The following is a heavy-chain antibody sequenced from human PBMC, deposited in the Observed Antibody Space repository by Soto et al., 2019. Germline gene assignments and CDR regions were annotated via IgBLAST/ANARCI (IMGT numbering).Heavy chain of an antibody. V-gene: IGHV3-30*18. CDR2: ISYDGSNK. J-gene: IGHJ6*02. CDR1: GFTFSSYG. Sequence: QVQLVESGGGVVQPGRSLRLSCAASGFTFSSYGMHWVRQAPGKGLEWVAVISYDGSNKYYADSVKGRFTISRDNSKNTLYLQMNSLRAEDTAVYYCAKDGVLWFGEFPYYYYYGMDVWGQGTTVTVSS. D-gene: IGHD3-10*01. CDR3: AKDGVLWFGEFPYYYYYGMDV.